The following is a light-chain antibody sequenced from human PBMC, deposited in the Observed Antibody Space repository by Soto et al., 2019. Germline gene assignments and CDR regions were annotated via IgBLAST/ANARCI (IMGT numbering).Light chain of an antibody. CDR1: SNDVGGYNY. CDR3: SSYTGSNIRYV. J-gene: IGLJ1*01. CDR2: EVS. Sequence: QSVLTQPASVSGSPGQSITISCTGTSNDVGGYNYVSWYQHHPGKAPKLMIYEVSDRPSGVSNRFSGSKSGNTASLTISGLQAEDEADYYCSSYTGSNIRYVFGTGTKVTAL. V-gene: IGLV2-14*01.